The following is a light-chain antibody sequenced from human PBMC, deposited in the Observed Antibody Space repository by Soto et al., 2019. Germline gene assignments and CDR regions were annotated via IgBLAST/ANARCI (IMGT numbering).Light chain of an antibody. Sequence: EIVMTQSPATLSVSPGERATLSCRASQSVSSNLDWYQQKPGQAPRLLIYGASTRATGIPARFSGSGSETEFTLTISSLQSEDFAVYYCQQYNNWPLTFGGGTKVEIK. CDR3: QQYNNWPLT. CDR2: GAS. CDR1: QSVSSN. V-gene: IGKV3-15*01. J-gene: IGKJ4*01.